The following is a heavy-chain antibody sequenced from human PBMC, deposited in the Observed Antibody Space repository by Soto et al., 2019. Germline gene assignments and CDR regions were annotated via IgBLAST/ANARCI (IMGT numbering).Heavy chain of an antibody. J-gene: IGHJ6*02. CDR1: GFTFTSSA. CDR2: IVVGSGNT. CDR3: AADYYGSGSYYNDYYYGMDV. Sequence: SVKVSCKASGFTFTSSAVQWVRQARGQRLEWIGWIVVGSGNTNYAQEFQERVTITRDMSTSTAYMELSSLRSEDTAVYYCAADYYGSGSYYNDYYYGMDVWGQGTTVTVSS. D-gene: IGHD3-10*01. V-gene: IGHV1-58*01.